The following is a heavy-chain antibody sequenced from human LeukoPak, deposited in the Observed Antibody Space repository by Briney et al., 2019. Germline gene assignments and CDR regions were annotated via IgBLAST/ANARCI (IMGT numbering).Heavy chain of an antibody. CDR1: GHTFISYG. V-gene: IGHV1-18*01. D-gene: IGHD1-26*01. CDR2: ISAYNGNT. Sequence: GASVKVSCKASGHTFISYGLSWVRQAPGQGLEWMGWISAYNGNTNYAQKLQGRVTMTTDTSTSTAYMELRSLRSDDTAVYYCARMELPYYFDYWGQGTLVTVSS. CDR3: ARMELPYYFDY. J-gene: IGHJ4*02.